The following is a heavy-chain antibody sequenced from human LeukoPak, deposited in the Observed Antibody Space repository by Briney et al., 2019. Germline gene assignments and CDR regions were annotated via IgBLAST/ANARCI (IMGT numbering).Heavy chain of an antibody. CDR1: GDSISGYY. CDR3: ARSWFGEFYFDY. D-gene: IGHD3-10*01. Sequence: SETLSLTCTVSGDSISGYYWGWVRQPPGKGLEWIAYIHTSEGTDYNPSLKSRVTVSVDTSKNQFSLKLSSVTAADTAVYYCARSWFGEFYFDYWGQGTLVTVSS. CDR2: IHTSEGT. V-gene: IGHV4-4*09. J-gene: IGHJ4*02.